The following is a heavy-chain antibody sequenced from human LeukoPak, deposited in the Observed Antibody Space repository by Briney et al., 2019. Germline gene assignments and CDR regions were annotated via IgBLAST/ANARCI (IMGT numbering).Heavy chain of an antibody. CDR1: GGSISSYY. CDR3: ARDSYGAFDY. D-gene: IGHD4-17*01. J-gene: IGHJ4*02. Sequence: PSETLSLTCTVSGGSISSYYWSWIRQPPGKGLEWIGFIYFTGSTHYNPSLNSRVTISVDRSKNRFFLRLTSVTAADTAVYYCARDSYGAFDYWGQGTLVTVSS. V-gene: IGHV4-59*01. CDR2: IYFTGST.